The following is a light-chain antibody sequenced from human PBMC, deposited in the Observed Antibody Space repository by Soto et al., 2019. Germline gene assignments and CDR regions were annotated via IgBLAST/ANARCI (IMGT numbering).Light chain of an antibody. CDR2: GAS. Sequence: EIVLTQSPGTLSLSPGERAPLSCRASQSVSSSYLAWYQQKPGQAPRRLIYGASSRATGIPDRCSGSGSWTDCSLNISQFQPEDFAVYYCQQYGSSITTFGEGTRLEIK. CDR3: QQYGSSITT. V-gene: IGKV3-20*01. CDR1: QSVSSSY. J-gene: IGKJ5*01.